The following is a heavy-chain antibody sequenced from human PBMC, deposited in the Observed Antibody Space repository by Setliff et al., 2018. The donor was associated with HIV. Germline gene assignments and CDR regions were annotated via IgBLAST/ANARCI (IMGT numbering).Heavy chain of an antibody. CDR2: ISNSARTI. D-gene: IGHD5-12*01. Sequence: LSLTCTVSGGSINSRSYYWAWIRQPPGKGLEWVAYISNSARTIYYADSVKGRFTISRDNGKDSLYLQMNSLRADDTALYYCAREGQATDSFDIWGQGTMVTVSS. V-gene: IGHV3-11*04. J-gene: IGHJ3*02. CDR3: AREGQATDSFDI. CDR1: GGSINSRSYY.